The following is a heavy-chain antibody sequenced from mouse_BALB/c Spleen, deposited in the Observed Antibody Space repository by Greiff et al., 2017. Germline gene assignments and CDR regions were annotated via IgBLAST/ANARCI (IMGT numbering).Heavy chain of an antibody. CDR2: INPSNGRT. CDR1: GYTFTSYW. V-gene: IGHV1S81*02. D-gene: IGHD1-3*01. Sequence: VQLQQPGAELVKPGASVKLSCKASGYTFTSYWMHWVKQRPGQGLEWIGEINPSNGRTNYNEKFKSKATLTVDKSSSTAYMQLSSLTSEDSAVYYCARSSGTSFAYWGQGTLVTVSA. CDR3: ARSSGTSFAY. J-gene: IGHJ3*01.